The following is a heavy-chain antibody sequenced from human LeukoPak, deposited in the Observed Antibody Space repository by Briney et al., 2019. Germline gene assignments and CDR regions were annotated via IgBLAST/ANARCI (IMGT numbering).Heavy chain of an antibody. J-gene: IGHJ4*02. CDR3: ARHSGSGSYHSPSGN. D-gene: IGHD3-10*01. CDR1: GYSISSGFY. CDR2: IYHSGST. V-gene: IGHV4-38-2*02. Sequence: SETLSLTCTVSGYSISSGFYWGWIRPPPGKGLEWIGSIYHSGSTYYNPSLKSRVTISVDTSKNQFSLELTSVTAADTAVYYCARHSGSGSYHSPSGNWGQGTLVTVSS.